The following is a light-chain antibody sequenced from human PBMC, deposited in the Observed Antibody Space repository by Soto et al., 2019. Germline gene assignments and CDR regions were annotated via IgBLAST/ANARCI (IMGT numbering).Light chain of an antibody. CDR2: GAS. CDR3: QHYDNSPLFT. J-gene: IGKJ3*01. V-gene: IGKV3-20*01. Sequence: EIVLTQSPGALSLYPGERATLSCRASQSISSNYLAWYQQTPGQAPRLLIYGASSRATGIPDRFSGSGSETEFTLTINRLEPEDFAVYYCQHYDNSPLFTFGPGTKVDIK. CDR1: QSISSNY.